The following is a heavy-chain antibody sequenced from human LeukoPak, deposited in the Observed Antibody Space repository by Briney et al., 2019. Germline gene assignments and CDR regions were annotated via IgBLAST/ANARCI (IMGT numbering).Heavy chain of an antibody. D-gene: IGHD3-3*01. CDR1: GGSISSYY. J-gene: IGHJ4*02. Sequence: SETLSLTCTVSGGSISSYYWSWIRQPPGKGLEWIGYIYYSGSTNYNPSLKSRVTISVDTSKNQFSLKLSSVTAADTAVYYCARDRLRFFYWGQGTLVTVSS. CDR2: IYYSGST. CDR3: ARDRLRFFY. V-gene: IGHV4-59*01.